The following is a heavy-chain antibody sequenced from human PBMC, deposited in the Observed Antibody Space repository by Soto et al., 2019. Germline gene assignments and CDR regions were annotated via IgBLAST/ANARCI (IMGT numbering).Heavy chain of an antibody. Sequence: GGSLRLSCAASGFTFSSYAMSWVRQAPGKGLEWVSAISGSGGSTYYADSVKGRFTISRDNSKNTLYLQMNSLRAEDTAVYYCAKVEAGAGETDYYYYGMDVWGQGTTVTVSS. V-gene: IGHV3-23*01. CDR1: GFTFSSYA. CDR3: AKVEAGAGETDYYYYGMDV. CDR2: ISGSGGST. J-gene: IGHJ6*02. D-gene: IGHD6-19*01.